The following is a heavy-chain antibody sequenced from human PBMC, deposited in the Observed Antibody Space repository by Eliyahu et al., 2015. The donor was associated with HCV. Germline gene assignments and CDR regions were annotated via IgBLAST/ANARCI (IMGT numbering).Heavy chain of an antibody. Sequence: QVQLQESGPGLVKPSETLSLTCTVXGGSISGHYWSWIRQPPGKGLXCIGXIYYSGSTTYNPXLXSRVSISVDTSKGQFSLRLASVTAADTSVYYCARMVSDNNGWYNFDSWGQGALVTVSS. CDR1: GGSISGHY. D-gene: IGHD6-19*01. CDR3: ARMVSDNNGWYNFDS. CDR2: IYYSGST. V-gene: IGHV4-59*11. J-gene: IGHJ4*02.